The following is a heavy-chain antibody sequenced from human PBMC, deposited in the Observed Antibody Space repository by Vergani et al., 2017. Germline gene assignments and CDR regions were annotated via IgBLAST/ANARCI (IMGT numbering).Heavy chain of an antibody. Sequence: QVQLVQSGAEVKKPGASVKVSCKASGYTFTYRYLHWVRQAPGQALEWMGWITPFNGNTNYAQKFHDRVTITRDRSMSTAYMELSSLRSEDTAMYYCALAESSTSCINSVCITPETGSWFDPWGQGTLVTVSS. CDR3: ALAESSTSCINSVCITPETGSWFDP. CDR1: GYTFTYRY. D-gene: IGHD2-2*01. CDR2: ITPFNGNT. J-gene: IGHJ5*02. V-gene: IGHV1-45*02.